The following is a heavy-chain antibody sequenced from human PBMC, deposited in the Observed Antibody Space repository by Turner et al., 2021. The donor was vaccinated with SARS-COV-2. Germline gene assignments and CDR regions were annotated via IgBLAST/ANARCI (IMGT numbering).Heavy chain of an antibody. CDR2: ISYDGSNK. D-gene: IGHD6-19*01. J-gene: IGHJ4*02. CDR1: GFPFSSYA. V-gene: IGHV3-30-3*01. CDR3: ARDSSLGGSGWPIDY. Sequence: QVQLVESVGGVVQPGRSLRPSCAASGFPFSSYAMHWVRQAPGKGLEWVAVISYDGSNKYYADSVKGRFTISRDNSKNTLYLQMNSLRAEDTAVYYCARDSSLGGSGWPIDYWGQGTLLTVSS.